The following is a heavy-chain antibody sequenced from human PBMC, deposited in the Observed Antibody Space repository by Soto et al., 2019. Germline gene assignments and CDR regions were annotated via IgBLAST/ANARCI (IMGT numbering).Heavy chain of an antibody. Sequence: ASVKVSCKAPGNTFTSYAMHWVRQAPGQRLEWMGWINAGNGNTKYSQKFQGRVTITRDTSASTAYRELSSLRSEDTAVYYCARDLGGWPDYWGQGTLVTVSS. CDR1: GNTFTSYA. J-gene: IGHJ4*02. CDR3: ARDLGGWPDY. CDR2: INAGNGNT. V-gene: IGHV1-3*01. D-gene: IGHD2-15*01.